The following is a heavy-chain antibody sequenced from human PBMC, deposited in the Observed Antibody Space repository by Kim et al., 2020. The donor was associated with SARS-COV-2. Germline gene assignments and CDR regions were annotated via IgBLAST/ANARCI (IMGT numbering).Heavy chain of an antibody. CDR1: GGSIGSSSYH. D-gene: IGHD4-17*01. Sequence: SETLSLTCTVSGGSIGSSSYHWAWIRQPPGKGLEWIGSTLYYSGSTYYNPPLKSRVTISVDTSKNQLSLKVRSVTAADTAVYYCARHQSPRGDHPYDYWGQGTQVTVSS. CDR3: ARHQSPRGDHPYDY. CDR2: TLYYSGST. J-gene: IGHJ4*02. V-gene: IGHV4-39*01.